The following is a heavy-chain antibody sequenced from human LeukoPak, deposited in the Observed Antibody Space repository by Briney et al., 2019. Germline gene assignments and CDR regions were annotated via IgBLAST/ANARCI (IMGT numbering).Heavy chain of an antibody. V-gene: IGHV3-7*05. CDR2: IEQDGSEK. J-gene: IGHJ4*02. CDR1: GLTFSSYW. CDR3: AGGDDCGY. Sequence: PGGSLRLSCEASGLTFSSYWMTWVRQAPGRGLEWVANIEQDGSEKYYVDSVKGRFTISRDNAKNSLYLQMNSLRAEDTAVYYCAGGDDCGYWGQGTLVTVSS.